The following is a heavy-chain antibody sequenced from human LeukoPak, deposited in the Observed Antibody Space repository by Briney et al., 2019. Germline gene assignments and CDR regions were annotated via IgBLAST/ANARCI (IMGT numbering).Heavy chain of an antibody. V-gene: IGHV1-2*02. Sequence: ASVKVSCKASGYTFTDYYIIWMRQAPGRGLEYMGWINPESGATRNGQSFQGRITMTRDTSLSTAYMDLGTLSSDDAAIYFCARGSAVSCTTTSASCHAPLDYWGQGTLVAVSS. CDR1: GYTFTDYY. CDR2: INPESGAT. CDR3: ARGSAVSCTTTSASCHAPLDY. D-gene: IGHD2-8*01. J-gene: IGHJ4*02.